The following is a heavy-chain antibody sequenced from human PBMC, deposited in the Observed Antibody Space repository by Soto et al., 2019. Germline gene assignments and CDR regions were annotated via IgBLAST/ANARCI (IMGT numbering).Heavy chain of an antibody. D-gene: IGHD3-3*01. V-gene: IGHV3-30-3*01. CDR1: GFTFNSHT. CDR3: ARDGLTAFGIIPPWDVDV. Sequence: QVQLVESGGGVVQWGGSVRLSCTASGFTFNSHTMHWVRQAPGEGLEWVAVISYDGSYKFYADSVKGRFTISRGNSKSTLYLQMNRLTAVDTAIYYCARDGLTAFGIIPPWDVDVWGQGTTVTVSS. CDR2: ISYDGSYK. J-gene: IGHJ6*02.